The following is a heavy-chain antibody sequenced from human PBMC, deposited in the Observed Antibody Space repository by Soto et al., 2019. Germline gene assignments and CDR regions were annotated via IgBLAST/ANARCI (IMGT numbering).Heavy chain of an antibody. Sequence: QLQLQESGSGLVKPSQTLSLTCAVSGGSISSGGYSWSWIRQPPGKGLEWIGYIFHSGNTYYNPSLNSRGTISVDRSKNQFSLILSSVSAADTAVYYCARIYLDTTMDPELAFDIWGQGTMVTVS. D-gene: IGHD5-18*01. CDR2: IFHSGNT. CDR1: GGSISSGGYS. J-gene: IGHJ3*02. V-gene: IGHV4-30-2*01. CDR3: ARIYLDTTMDPELAFDI.